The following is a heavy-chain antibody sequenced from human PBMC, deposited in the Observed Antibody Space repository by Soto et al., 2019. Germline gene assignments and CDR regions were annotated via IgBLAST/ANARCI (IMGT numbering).Heavy chain of an antibody. Sequence: QLQLQESGPGLVKPSETLSLTCTVSGGSISSSSYYWGWIRQPPGKGLEWIGSIYYSGSTYYNPSLKSRGTISVDTSKTQFSLKLSAVTAADTAVDYCARQCGGDCYPRALDYWGQGTLVTVSS. J-gene: IGHJ4*02. CDR3: ARQCGGDCYPRALDY. CDR2: IYYSGST. CDR1: GGSISSSSYY. D-gene: IGHD2-21*02. V-gene: IGHV4-39*01.